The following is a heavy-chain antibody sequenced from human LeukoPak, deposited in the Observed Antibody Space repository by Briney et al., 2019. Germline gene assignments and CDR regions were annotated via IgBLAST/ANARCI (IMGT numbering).Heavy chain of an antibody. CDR1: GGSISSSSYY. CDR2: IYYSGST. J-gene: IGHJ3*02. CDR3: ARDLTATFGGGGAFDI. Sequence: SETLSLTCTVSGGSISSSSYYWGWIRQPPGKGLEWIGSIYYSGSTYYNPSLKSRVTISVDTSKNQFSLKLSSVTAADTAVYYCARDLTATFGGGGAFDIWGQGTMVTVSS. D-gene: IGHD3-16*01. V-gene: IGHV4-39*07.